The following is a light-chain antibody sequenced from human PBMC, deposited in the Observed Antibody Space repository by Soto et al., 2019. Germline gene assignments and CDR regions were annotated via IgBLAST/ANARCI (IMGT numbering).Light chain of an antibody. CDR1: QDISNY. CDR2: DAS. CDR3: QQYEDFPRT. Sequence: DIEMTQSPSSLSASVGDRVTITCQASQDISNYLNWYQQKTGRAPKLLIYDASSLESGVSSRFSGSGSETHFTFTISILQPDDIATYYSQQYEDFPRTFGPGTRLDIK. J-gene: IGKJ5*01. V-gene: IGKV1-33*01.